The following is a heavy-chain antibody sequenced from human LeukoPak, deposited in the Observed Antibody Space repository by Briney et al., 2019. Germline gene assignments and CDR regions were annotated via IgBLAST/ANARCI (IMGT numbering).Heavy chain of an antibody. J-gene: IGHJ4*02. CDR1: GGSISSYY. CDR3: ASGGYYDSSGYYIVQFDY. Sequence: KPSETPSLTCTVSGGSISSYYWSWIRQPPGKGLEWIGYIYYSGSTNYNPSLKSRVTISVDTSKNQFSLKLSSVTAADTAVYYCASGGYYDSSGYYIVQFDYWGQGTLVTVYS. D-gene: IGHD3-22*01. V-gene: IGHV4-59*01. CDR2: IYYSGST.